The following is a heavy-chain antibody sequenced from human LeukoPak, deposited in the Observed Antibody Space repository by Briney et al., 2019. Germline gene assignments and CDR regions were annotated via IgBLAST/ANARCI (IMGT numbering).Heavy chain of an antibody. CDR2: ISSSGTTT. J-gene: IGHJ3*01. V-gene: IGHV3-48*03. D-gene: IGHD1-14*01. CDR3: ARGNPNRNALDL. Sequence: PGGSLRLSCAASGFSFSVYEIHWVRQAPGKGLEWISDISSSGTTTYYADSVKGRFTISRDNAKNSMYLQMNSLRGEDTAVYYCARGNPNRNALDLWGQGTMVTISS. CDR1: GFSFSVYE.